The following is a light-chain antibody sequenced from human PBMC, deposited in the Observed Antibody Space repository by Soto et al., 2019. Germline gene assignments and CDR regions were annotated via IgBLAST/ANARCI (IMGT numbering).Light chain of an antibody. CDR1: QSVNNDY. CDR3: QHYDGSPRT. V-gene: IGKV3-20*01. CDR2: GVF. J-gene: IGKJ2*01. Sequence: ETVLTQSPGTVSLSPGERATLSCRTSQSVNNDYLAWYQQKPVQAPRLLIYGVFNRATGIPGRFSGSGSGTDFTLTISGLEPEDSAVYYCQHYDGSPRTFGQGTKLEIK.